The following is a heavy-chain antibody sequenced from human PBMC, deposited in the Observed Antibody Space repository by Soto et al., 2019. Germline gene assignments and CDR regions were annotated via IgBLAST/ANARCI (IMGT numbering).Heavy chain of an antibody. V-gene: IGHV1-69*04. Sequence: AASVKVSCKASGGSFNSYTFNWVRQAPGQGLEWMGRIIPFANIANYAQAFQDRVTISADTSATTVYMELRSLTSDDTAVYYCARDKAVINAAIGMAYWGQGTLVTVSS. J-gene: IGHJ4*02. D-gene: IGHD6-13*01. CDR1: GGSFNSYT. CDR3: ARDKAVINAAIGMAY. CDR2: IIPFANIA.